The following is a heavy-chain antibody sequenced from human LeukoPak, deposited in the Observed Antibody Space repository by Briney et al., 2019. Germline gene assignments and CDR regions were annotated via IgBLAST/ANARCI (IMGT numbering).Heavy chain of an antibody. CDR1: GGSISSGDYY. Sequence: PSQTLSLTCTVSGGSISSGDYYSSWIRQPPGKGLEWIGYIYYSGSTYYNPSLKSRVTISVDTSKNQFSLKLSSVTAADTAVYYCARVFGRSGQRYYYYMDVWGKGTTVTVSS. V-gene: IGHV4-30-4*08. J-gene: IGHJ6*03. CDR3: ARVFGRSGQRYYYYMDV. D-gene: IGHD3-3*01. CDR2: IYYSGST.